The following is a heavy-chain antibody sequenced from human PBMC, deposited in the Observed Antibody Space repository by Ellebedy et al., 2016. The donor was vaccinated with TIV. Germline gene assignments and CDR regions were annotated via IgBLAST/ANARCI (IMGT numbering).Heavy chain of an antibody. J-gene: IGHJ3*02. CDR2: ISGSGGST. V-gene: IGHV3-23*01. CDR1: GFTFSSYS. D-gene: IGHD3-22*01. Sequence: GGSLRLXXAASGFTFSSYSMNWVRQAPGKGLEWVSAISGSGGSTYYADSVKGRFTISRDNSKNTLYLQMNSLRAEDTAVYYCAKARGIVVATCAFDIWGQGTMVTVSS. CDR3: AKARGIVVATCAFDI.